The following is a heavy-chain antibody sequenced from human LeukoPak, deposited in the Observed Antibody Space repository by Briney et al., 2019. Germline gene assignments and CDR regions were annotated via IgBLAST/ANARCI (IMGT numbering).Heavy chain of an antibody. CDR1: GGTFSSYA. CDR2: IIPIFGTA. CDR3: ARVPAPLWFGELLMGWFDP. V-gene: IGHV1-69*05. D-gene: IGHD3-10*01. J-gene: IGHJ5*02. Sequence: SVKVSCKASGGTFSSYAISWVRQAPGQGLEWMGGIIPIFGTANYAQKFQGRVTITRDTSASTAYMELSSLRSEDTAVYYCARVPAPLWFGELLMGWFDPWGQGTLVTVSS.